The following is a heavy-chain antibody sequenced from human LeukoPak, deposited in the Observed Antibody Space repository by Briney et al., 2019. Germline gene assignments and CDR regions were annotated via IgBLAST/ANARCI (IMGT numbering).Heavy chain of an antibody. CDR2: INTNTGNP. CDR1: GYTFTSYA. D-gene: IGHD4-17*01. CDR3: ARDRTDYGDYENWFDP. V-gene: IGHV7-4-1*02. J-gene: IGHJ5*02. Sequence: RASVKVSCKASGYTFTSYAMNWVRQAPGQGLEWMGWINTNTGNPTYAQGFTGRFVFSLDTSVSTAYLQISSLKAEDTAVYYCARDRTDYGDYENWFDPWGQGTLVTVSS.